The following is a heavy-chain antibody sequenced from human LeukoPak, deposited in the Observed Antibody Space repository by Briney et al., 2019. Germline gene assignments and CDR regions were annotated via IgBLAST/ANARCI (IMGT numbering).Heavy chain of an antibody. Sequence: PSETLSLTCAVSGGSISSSNWWSWVRQPPGKGLEWIGEVDHSVRTKYKPALQSRVTISVDKSKNQFSLRLSSGTAADTAVYYCARVHKYCSSNSCYRFDPWGQGTLVTVSS. CDR2: VDHSVRT. V-gene: IGHV4-4*02. CDR3: ARVHKYCSSNSCYRFDP. CDR1: GGSISSSNW. J-gene: IGHJ5*02. D-gene: IGHD2-2*01.